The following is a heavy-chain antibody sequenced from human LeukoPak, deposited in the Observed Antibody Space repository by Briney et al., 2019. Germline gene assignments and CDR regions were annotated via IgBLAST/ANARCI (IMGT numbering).Heavy chain of an antibody. CDR2: VSKSSDYI. D-gene: IGHD3-22*01. V-gene: IGHV3-21*01. CDR3: AREEDSRAIRTSDGLDV. Sequence: GGSLRLSCAASGFTFNSYTMNWVRQAPGKGLEWVSCVSKSSDYIYYADSVRGRFTISRDNAKNLVYLEMNSLRGEDTGVYYCAREEDSRAIRTSDGLDVWGEGTTVTVSP. CDR1: GFTFNSYT. J-gene: IGHJ6*04.